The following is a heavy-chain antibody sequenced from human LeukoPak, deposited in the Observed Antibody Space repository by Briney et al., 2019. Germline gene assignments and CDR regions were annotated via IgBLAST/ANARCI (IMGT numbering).Heavy chain of an antibody. Sequence: ASVKVSCKASGYTFTDFYMHWVRQAPGQGLEWMGWVNPNGGGTKYAQKFQDRVTMTRDTSISTAYMEMSRLTSGDTAMYYCGYSRGWYALHMWGQGTMVTVSS. V-gene: IGHV1-2*02. CDR3: GYSRGWYALHM. J-gene: IGHJ3*02. CDR1: GYTFTDFY. D-gene: IGHD6-19*01. CDR2: VNPNGGGT.